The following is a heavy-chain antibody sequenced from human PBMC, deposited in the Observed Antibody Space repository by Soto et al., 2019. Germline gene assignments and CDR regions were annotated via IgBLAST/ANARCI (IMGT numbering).Heavy chain of an antibody. Sequence: GESLKISCKGSGYSFTSYWIRWVRQMPGKGPEWMGRIDASDSYTNYSPSFQGHVTISADKSISTAYLQWSSLKASDTAMYYCARRPHNYYDSSGYYSVGAFDIWGQGTMVTVSS. CDR2: IDASDSYT. V-gene: IGHV5-10-1*01. J-gene: IGHJ3*02. CDR3: ARRPHNYYDSSGYYSVGAFDI. D-gene: IGHD3-22*01. CDR1: GYSFTSYW.